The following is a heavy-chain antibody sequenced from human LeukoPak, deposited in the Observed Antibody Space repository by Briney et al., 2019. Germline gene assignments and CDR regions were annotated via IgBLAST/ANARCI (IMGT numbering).Heavy chain of an antibody. Sequence: PSQTLSLTCTVSGGSINNGGYYWSWIRQHPGKGLEWIGYIYYSGSSYYNPSLRSRVTISVDTSKNHFSLKLSSVTAADTAVYYCVRRKSGSYYYYYYGMDVWGQGTTVTVSS. CDR3: VRRKSGSYYYYYYGMDV. J-gene: IGHJ6*02. V-gene: IGHV4-31*03. CDR1: GGSINNGGYY. D-gene: IGHD1-26*01. CDR2: IYYSGSS.